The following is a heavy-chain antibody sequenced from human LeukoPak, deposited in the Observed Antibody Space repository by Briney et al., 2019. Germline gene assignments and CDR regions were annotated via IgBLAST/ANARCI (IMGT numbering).Heavy chain of an antibody. J-gene: IGHJ4*02. V-gene: IGHV1-69*05. CDR2: IIPIFGTA. Sequence: SVKVPCKASGGTFSSYAISWVRQAPGQGLEWMGGIIPIFGTANYAQKFQGRVTITTDESTSTAYMELSSLRSEDTAVYYCARERYYDSSGFPRPFDYWGQGTLVTVSS. D-gene: IGHD3-22*01. CDR1: GGTFSSYA. CDR3: ARERYYDSSGFPRPFDY.